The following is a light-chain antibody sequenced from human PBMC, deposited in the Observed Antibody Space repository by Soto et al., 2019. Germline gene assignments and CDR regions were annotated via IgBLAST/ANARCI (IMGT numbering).Light chain of an antibody. Sequence: DIQMTQSPSALSASVGARVTITCRASQTISSRLAWYQQKPGKAPKLLIYAASNLESGVPSRFSGSGSGAEFTLTISSLQPDDFATYYCQHYNSYFPTFGQGTKVDIK. J-gene: IGKJ1*01. CDR3: QHYNSYFPT. V-gene: IGKV1-5*01. CDR2: AAS. CDR1: QTISSR.